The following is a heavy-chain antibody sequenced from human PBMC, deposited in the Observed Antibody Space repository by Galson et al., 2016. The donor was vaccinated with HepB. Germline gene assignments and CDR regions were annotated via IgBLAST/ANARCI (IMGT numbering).Heavy chain of an antibody. CDR2: INPNSGGT. Sequence: SVKVSCKASGYTFTGYYMHWVRQAPGQGLEWMGWINPNSGGTNYEQKFQGRVTMTRDTSISTAYMELSRLRSDDTAVYYCARDSLVGATTDEYFQHWGQGTLVTVSS. V-gene: IGHV1-2*02. J-gene: IGHJ1*01. CDR1: GYTFTGYY. CDR3: ARDSLVGATTDEYFQH. D-gene: IGHD1-26*01.